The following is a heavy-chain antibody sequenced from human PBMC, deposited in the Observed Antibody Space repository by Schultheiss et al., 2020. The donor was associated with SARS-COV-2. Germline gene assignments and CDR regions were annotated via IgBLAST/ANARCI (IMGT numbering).Heavy chain of an antibody. D-gene: IGHD4-17*01. CDR3: ARRFHDYGASRFNWFDP. V-gene: IGHV4-39*07. J-gene: IGHJ5*02. CDR2: IFYNGTI. Sequence: SETLSLTCGVSGASIITTNFFWGWIRQPPGKGLEWIATIFYNGTIYSSPSLKSRVTISVDTSKIQFSLKLSSVTAADTAVYYCARRFHDYGASRFNWFDPWGQGTLVTVSS. CDR1: GASIITTNFF.